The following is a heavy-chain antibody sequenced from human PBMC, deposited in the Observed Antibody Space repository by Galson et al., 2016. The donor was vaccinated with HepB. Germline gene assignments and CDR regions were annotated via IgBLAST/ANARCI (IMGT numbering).Heavy chain of an antibody. V-gene: IGHV3-23*01. J-gene: IGHJ4*02. CDR1: GFRFSIYA. CDR3: VKESSGAYGWHFDY. Sequence: SLRLSCAASGFRFSIYAMSWVRQAPGKGLQWVSAIGGSGDSTFYADSVKGRFTSSRDNSKNTLCLQMNSLRSDDTAVYYCVKESSGAYGWHFDYWGQGTLVTVSS. CDR2: IGGSGDST. D-gene: IGHD3-22*01.